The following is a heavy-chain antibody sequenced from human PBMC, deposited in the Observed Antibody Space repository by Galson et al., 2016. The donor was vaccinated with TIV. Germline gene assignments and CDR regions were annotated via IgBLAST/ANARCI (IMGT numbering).Heavy chain of an antibody. CDR3: ARVVGGSKYGDYRYFDH. V-gene: IGHV1-69*10. D-gene: IGHD4-17*01. CDR1: GGTFSSHG. J-gene: IGHJ4*02. CDR2: IIPILGIP. Sequence: SVKVSCKASGGTFSSHGFTWVRQAPGQGLEWMGGIIPILGIPKYAQKFQGRVTITADESTTTAYMELRSQRFDDTAVYFCARVVGGSKYGDYRYFDHWGQGTLVTVAS.